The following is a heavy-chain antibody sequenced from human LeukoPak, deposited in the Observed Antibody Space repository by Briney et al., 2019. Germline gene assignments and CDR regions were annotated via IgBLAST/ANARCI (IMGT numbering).Heavy chain of an antibody. CDR1: GFSLSAYW. J-gene: IGHJ4*02. CDR3: ARGGYSSADGPLGY. CDR2: INRDGSQK. V-gene: IGHV3-7*01. Sequence: PGGSLRLSCAASGFSLSAYWMTWVRQAPGKGLEWVANINRDGSQKNHVDSVKGRFTISRDNAENSLFLQMNSLTAEDTAVYYCARGGYSSADGPLGYWGQGTLVTVSS. D-gene: IGHD6-19*01.